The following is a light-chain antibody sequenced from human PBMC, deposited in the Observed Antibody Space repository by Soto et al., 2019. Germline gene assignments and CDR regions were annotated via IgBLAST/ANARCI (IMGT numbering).Light chain of an antibody. CDR3: AAWDDSLNGPV. Sequence: QSALTQEASVSGTVGQKVTLSCTGNSNNVGSYAVGWYQQISHGAPKTVMFGNSLPSGIPDRFSGSKSGTSASLAISGLQSEDEADYYCAAWDDSLNGPVFGTGTKVTVL. CDR1: SNNVGSYA. V-gene: IGLV1-44*01. J-gene: IGLJ1*01. CDR2: GNS.